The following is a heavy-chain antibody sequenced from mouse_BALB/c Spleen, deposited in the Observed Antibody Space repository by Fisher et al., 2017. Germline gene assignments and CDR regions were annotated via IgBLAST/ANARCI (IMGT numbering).Heavy chain of an antibody. D-gene: IGHD2-4*01. V-gene: IGHV1-26*01. J-gene: IGHJ4*01. Sequence: KFKGKATLTVDKSSSTAYMELRSLTSEDSAVYYCARRDYDYYAMDYWGQGTSVTVSS. CDR3: ARRDYDYYAMDY.